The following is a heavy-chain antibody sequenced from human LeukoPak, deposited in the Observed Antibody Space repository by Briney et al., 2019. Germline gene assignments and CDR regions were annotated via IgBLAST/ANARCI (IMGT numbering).Heavy chain of an antibody. Sequence: GASVKVSCKASGYTFTSYDINWVRQATGQGLEWMGWMNPNSGNTGYAQKFQGRVTITRNTSISTAYMELSSLRSEDTAVYYCARIGLANSGVGYWFDPWGQGTLVTVSS. CDR3: ARIGLANSGVGYWFDP. CDR2: MNPNSGNT. J-gene: IGHJ5*02. D-gene: IGHD3-3*01. V-gene: IGHV1-8*03. CDR1: GYTFTSYD.